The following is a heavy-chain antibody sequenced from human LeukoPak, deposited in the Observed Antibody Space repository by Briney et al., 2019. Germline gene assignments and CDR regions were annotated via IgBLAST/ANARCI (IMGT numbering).Heavy chain of an antibody. J-gene: IGHJ4*02. V-gene: IGHV3-23*01. CDR2: ISGSGGST. CDR1: GLTFSNYA. Sequence: GGSLRLSCAASGLTFSNYAMSWVRQAPGKGLEWVSGISGSGGSTYYADSLKGRFTISRDNSKNTLYLQMSILRAEDTAVYYCAKGGLWQLLLDWGQGTLVTVSS. D-gene: IGHD2-15*01. CDR3: AKGGLWQLLLD.